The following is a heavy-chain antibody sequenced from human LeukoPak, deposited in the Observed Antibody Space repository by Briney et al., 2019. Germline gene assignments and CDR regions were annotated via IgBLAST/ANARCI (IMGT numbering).Heavy chain of an antibody. CDR3: ARAQASTLGYCSGGSCYYYYYMDV. CDR1: GGTFSSYA. V-gene: IGHV1-69*13. D-gene: IGHD2-15*01. CDR2: IIPIFGTA. J-gene: IGHJ6*03. Sequence: SVKVSCKASGGTFSSYAISWVRQAPGQGREWMGGIIPIFGTANYAQKFQGRVTITADESTSTAYMELSSLRSEDTAVYYCARAQASTLGYCSGGSCYYYYYMDVWGKGTTVIVSS.